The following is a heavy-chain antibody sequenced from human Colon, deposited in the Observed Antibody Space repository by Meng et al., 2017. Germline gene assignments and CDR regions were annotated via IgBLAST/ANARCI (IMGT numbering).Heavy chain of an antibody. CDR2: IRSDGGYT. D-gene: IGHD2-21*02. Sequence: GESLKIPCAASGFNFNIYAMHWVRQAPGKGLEYVSSIRSDGGYTNYANSVKGRFTISRDNSKNTLYLQIASLRAEDTAVYFCARALPPNFDDWGQGTLVTVSS. CDR3: ARALPPNFDD. CDR1: GFNFNIYA. J-gene: IGHJ4*02. V-gene: IGHV3-64*01.